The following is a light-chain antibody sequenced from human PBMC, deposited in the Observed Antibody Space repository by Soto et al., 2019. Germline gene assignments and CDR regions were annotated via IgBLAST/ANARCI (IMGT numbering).Light chain of an antibody. J-gene: IGKJ4*01. Sequence: IQITQSPSSLSASVGDRVTIACRASQGIGNSLGWYQHKPGKAPKRLIYAASSLQSGVPSRFSRSGSGPDFTLTLSSLQLEDFAPYYCQQDNSFPLTFGGGTKVDIK. CDR2: AAS. V-gene: IGKV1-17*01. CDR1: QGIGNS. CDR3: QQDNSFPLT.